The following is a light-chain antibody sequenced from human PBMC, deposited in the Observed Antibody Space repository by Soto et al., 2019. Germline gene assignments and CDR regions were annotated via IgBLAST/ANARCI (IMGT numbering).Light chain of an antibody. CDR1: ESVSSK. V-gene: IGKV3-20*01. CDR2: GAS. CDR3: QQYGSSPQT. J-gene: IGKJ1*01. Sequence: TQSPATLSGSPGERATPSCTASESVSSKLVWYQKKPGQAPRLLIYGASTRATDVPDRFSGSGSGADFTLTISSLEPEDFAVYYCQQYGSSPQTFGQGTNVDI.